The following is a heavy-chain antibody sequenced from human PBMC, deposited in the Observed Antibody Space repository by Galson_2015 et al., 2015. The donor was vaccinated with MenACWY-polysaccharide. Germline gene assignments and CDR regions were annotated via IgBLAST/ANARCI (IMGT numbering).Heavy chain of an antibody. V-gene: IGHV3-74*01. CDR3: ARDPHCGAGCSIHDAFDV. Sequence: SLRLSCAASGFTFSSYWMHWVRQAPGEGLVWVSRIKTDGSSTSYADSVKGRFTVSRDNAKNTVYLQMNSPRVEDTAVYYCARDPHCGAGCSIHDAFDVWGQGTKVTVSS. CDR2: IKTDGSST. D-gene: IGHD2-21*02. J-gene: IGHJ3*01. CDR1: GFTFSSYW.